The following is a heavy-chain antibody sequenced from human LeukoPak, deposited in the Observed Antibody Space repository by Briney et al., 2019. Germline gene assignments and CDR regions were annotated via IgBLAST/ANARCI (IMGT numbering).Heavy chain of an antibody. Sequence: PSETLSLTCAVYSGSLSGYYWSWIRQPPGKGLEWIGYIYHSGSTYYNPSLKSRVTISVDRSKNQFSLKLSSVTAADTAVYYCARDYTTGYYYYYMDVWGKGTTVTVSS. V-gene: IGHV4-34*01. D-gene: IGHD2-8*02. CDR3: ARDYTTGYYYYYMDV. CDR2: IYHSGST. J-gene: IGHJ6*03. CDR1: SGSLSGYY.